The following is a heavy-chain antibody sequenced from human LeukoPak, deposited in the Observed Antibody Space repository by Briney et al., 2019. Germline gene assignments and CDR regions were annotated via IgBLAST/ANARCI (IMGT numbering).Heavy chain of an antibody. Sequence: GGSLRLSCAASGFTFSSYSMNWVRQAPGKGLEWVSYISSSSSTIYYADSVKGRFTISRDNAKNSLYLQMNSLRAEDTAVYYCARGEYRLPMGIWFDPWGQGTLVTVSS. D-gene: IGHD2-2*01. CDR1: GFTFSSYS. CDR2: ISSSSSTI. J-gene: IGHJ5*02. CDR3: ARGEYRLPMGIWFDP. V-gene: IGHV3-48*01.